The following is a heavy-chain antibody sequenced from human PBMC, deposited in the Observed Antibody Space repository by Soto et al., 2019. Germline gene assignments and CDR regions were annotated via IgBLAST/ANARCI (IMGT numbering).Heavy chain of an antibody. J-gene: IGHJ5*02. CDR1: GGSFSAYS. D-gene: IGHD6-13*01. CDR2: ITHSGST. V-gene: IGHV4-34*01. Sequence: SETLSLTCAVYGGSFSAYSWSWIRQPPGKGLEWIGEITHSGSTYYNPSLKRRVTISVYTSKNQFSLKLISVNAADTAVYYCARSGRQQLVRRNWFDLWGQGTLVTVSS. CDR3: ARSGRQQLVRRNWFDL.